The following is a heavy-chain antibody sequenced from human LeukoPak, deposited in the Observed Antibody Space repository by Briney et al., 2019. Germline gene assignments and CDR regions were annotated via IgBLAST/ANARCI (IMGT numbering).Heavy chain of an antibody. J-gene: IGHJ4*02. D-gene: IGHD5-12*01. CDR3: ARLRGYSGYDLGDYFDY. CDR1: GGTFSSYA. Sequence: SVKVSCKASGGTFSSYAISWVRQAPGQGLEWMGRIIPIFGTANSAQKFQGRVTSTTDESTSTAYMELSSLRSEDTAVYYCARLRGYSGYDLGDYFDYWGQGTLVTVSS. CDR2: IIPIFGTA. V-gene: IGHV1-69*05.